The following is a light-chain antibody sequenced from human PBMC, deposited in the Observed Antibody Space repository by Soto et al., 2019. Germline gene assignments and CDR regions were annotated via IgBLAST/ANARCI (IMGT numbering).Light chain of an antibody. J-gene: IGLJ2*01. V-gene: IGLV2-14*01. CDR3: SSYTRSSSVL. Sequence: QSALTQPASVSGSRGQSITISCTGTSSDVGYYNYVSWYQQHPGKAPKVLIYEVRNRPSGASSRFSGSKSGNTAFLTISGLQPEDEADYYCSSYTRSSSVLFGGGTKLTVL. CDR1: SSDVGYYNY. CDR2: EVR.